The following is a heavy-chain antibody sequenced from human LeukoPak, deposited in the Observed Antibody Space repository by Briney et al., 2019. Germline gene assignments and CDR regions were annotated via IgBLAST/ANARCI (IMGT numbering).Heavy chain of an antibody. V-gene: IGHV1-2*02. CDR2: INPNSGGT. Sequence: ASVKVSCKASGYTFTGYYMHWVRQAPGQGLEWMGWINPNSGGTNYAQKFQGRVTMTRDTSISTAYMELGRLRSDDTAVYYCARVNYYDSSGYYYYYYMDVWGKGTTVTVSS. D-gene: IGHD3-22*01. CDR1: GYTFTGYY. J-gene: IGHJ6*03. CDR3: ARVNYYDSSGYYYYYYMDV.